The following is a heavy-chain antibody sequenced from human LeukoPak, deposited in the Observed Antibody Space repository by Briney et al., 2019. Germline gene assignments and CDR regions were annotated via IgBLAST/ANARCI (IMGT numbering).Heavy chain of an antibody. CDR3: ARGLAYYDILTGSGGFDP. CDR2: INHSGST. Sequence: SETLXLTCAVYGGSFSGYYWSWIRQPPGKGLEWIGEINHSGSTNYNPSLKSRVTISVDPSNNQFSLKLSSVTAADTAVYYCARGLAYYDILTGSGGFDPWGQGTLVTVSS. J-gene: IGHJ5*02. D-gene: IGHD3-9*01. V-gene: IGHV4-34*01. CDR1: GGSFSGYY.